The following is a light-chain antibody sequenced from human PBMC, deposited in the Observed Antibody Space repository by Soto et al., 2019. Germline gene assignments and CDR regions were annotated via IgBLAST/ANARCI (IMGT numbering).Light chain of an antibody. CDR3: QQYSSSPPEFT. Sequence: EIVLTQSPGTLSVSPGERVTLSCRASQSVNSNDLAWYQQRPGQAPRLLIFGGSYSATGIPDRFSGSGSGTDFTLTISRLEPEDFAVYYCQQYSSSPPEFTFGPGTKVDSK. CDR2: GGS. V-gene: IGKV3-20*01. CDR1: QSVNSND. J-gene: IGKJ3*01.